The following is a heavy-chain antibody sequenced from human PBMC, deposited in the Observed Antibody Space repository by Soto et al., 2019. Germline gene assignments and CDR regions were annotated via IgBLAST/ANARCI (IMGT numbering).Heavy chain of an antibody. CDR2: IYYSGST. J-gene: IGHJ4*02. CDR1: GGSISSYY. D-gene: IGHD6-13*01. Sequence: KTSETLSLTCTVSGGSISSYYWSWIRQPPGKGLEWIGYIYYSGSTNYNPSLKSRVTISVDTSKNQFSLKLSSVTAADTAVYYCARMLKWRSSWFGVDYWGQGTLVTVSS. V-gene: IGHV4-59*01. CDR3: ARMLKWRSSWFGVDY.